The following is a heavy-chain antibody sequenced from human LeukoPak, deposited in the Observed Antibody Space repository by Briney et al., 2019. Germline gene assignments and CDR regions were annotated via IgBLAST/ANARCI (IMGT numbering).Heavy chain of an antibody. J-gene: IGHJ5*01. CDR3: ARDRGNSDPGDWFDS. CDR1: GFNFSDYY. D-gene: IGHD4-23*01. CDR2: ISGSGSTV. Sequence: GGSLRLSCAASGFNFSDYYMSWIRQAPGKGLEWDSYISGSGSTVYYAASVRGRFTISRDNAKNSLFLQMNSLRAEDTAVYYCARDRGNSDPGDWFDSWGQGTLVTVSS. V-gene: IGHV3-11*01.